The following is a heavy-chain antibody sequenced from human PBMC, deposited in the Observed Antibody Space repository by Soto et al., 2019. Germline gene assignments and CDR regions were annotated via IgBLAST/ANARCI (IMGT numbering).Heavy chain of an antibody. CDR3: ARSLWGFGDLNLGC. CDR2: VKKDGSEK. J-gene: IGHJ4*02. D-gene: IGHD3-10*01. CDR1: GFTFSNYW. V-gene: IGHV3-7*04. Sequence: EVQLEESGGGLVQPGGSLRLSCAASGFTFSNYWMNWVRQAPGKGLEWVANVKKDGSEKYYVGSVKGPFTLSKDNAKNAVYMQMNSLRVEDTAVYYCARSLWGFGDLNLGCWGQGILVTVAS.